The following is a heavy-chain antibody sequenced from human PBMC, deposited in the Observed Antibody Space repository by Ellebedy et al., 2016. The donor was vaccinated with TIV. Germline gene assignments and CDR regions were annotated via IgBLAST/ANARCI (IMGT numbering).Heavy chain of an antibody. CDR2: IITNFGTA. Sequence: AASVKVSCKASGGTFSSYAISWVRQAPGQGLEWMGGIITNFGTADYARKFQGRVTITADESTSTAYMELSSPRSEDTAVYYCARDAFSSRYYYGMDVWGQGTTVTVSS. V-gene: IGHV1-69*13. D-gene: IGHD2/OR15-2a*01. J-gene: IGHJ6*02. CDR3: ARDAFSSRYYYGMDV. CDR1: GGTFSSYA.